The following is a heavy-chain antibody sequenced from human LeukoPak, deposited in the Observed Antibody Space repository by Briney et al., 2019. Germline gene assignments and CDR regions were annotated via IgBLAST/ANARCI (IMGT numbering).Heavy chain of an antibody. CDR3: ARISGYRSNWSIDY. D-gene: IGHD6-13*01. V-gene: IGHV4-39*01. Sequence: AETLSLTRTVSGGSISSSSYYWGWIRQPPGKGREWIGTMYCSVSTYYNPSLKSRVTISVDTSKNQFSLKVSSVTAADTAVYYCARISGYRSNWSIDYWGQGTLVTVSS. CDR2: MYCSVST. CDR1: GGSISSSSYY. J-gene: IGHJ4*02.